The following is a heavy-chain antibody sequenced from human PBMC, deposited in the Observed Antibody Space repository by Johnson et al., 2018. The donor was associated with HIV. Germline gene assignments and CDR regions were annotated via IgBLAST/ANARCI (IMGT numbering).Heavy chain of an antibody. Sequence: EVQLLESGGVVVQPGGSLRLSCAASGFTLDDYAMHWVRQAPGKGLEWVSGINWNGGSTGYADSVKGRFTISRDNAKDSLYLQMNSLSAEDTALYYCARVTGFFSGGRCCDAFDIWGQGTMVTVSS. D-gene: IGHD2-15*01. CDR1: GFTLDDYA. V-gene: IGHV3-20*04. CDR3: ARVTGFFSGGRCCDAFDI. J-gene: IGHJ3*02. CDR2: INWNGGST.